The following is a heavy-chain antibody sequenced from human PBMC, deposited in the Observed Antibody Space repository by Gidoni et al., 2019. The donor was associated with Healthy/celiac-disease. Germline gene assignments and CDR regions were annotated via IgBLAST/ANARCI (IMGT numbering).Heavy chain of an antibody. CDR3: ARVESSSWQTNWFDP. CDR1: GGSISSYY. D-gene: IGHD6-13*01. CDR2: IYYRGST. V-gene: IGHV4-59*01. J-gene: IGHJ5*02. Sequence: QVQLHESGPGLVKPSETLSLTCPVPGGSISSYYWSWIRQPPGKGLEWIGYIYYRGSTNYNPSLKSRVTISVDTSKNQFSLKLSSVTAADTAVYYCARVESSSWQTNWFDPWGQGTLVTVSS.